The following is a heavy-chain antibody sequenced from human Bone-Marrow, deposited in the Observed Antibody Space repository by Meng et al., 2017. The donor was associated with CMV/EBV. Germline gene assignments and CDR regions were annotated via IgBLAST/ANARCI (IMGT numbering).Heavy chain of an antibody. D-gene: IGHD3-10*01. CDR1: GGSIRSSTW. V-gene: IGHV4-4*02. J-gene: IGHJ4*02. CDR3: ARDGRWVRGVTSRLDY. Sequence: GGSIRSSTWWSWVRQPPGKGLEWIGEIYHSGSTNYNPSLKSRVTISVDKSKNQFSLKLSSVTAADTAVYYCARDGRWVRGVTSRLDYWGQGTLVTVSS. CDR2: IYHSGST.